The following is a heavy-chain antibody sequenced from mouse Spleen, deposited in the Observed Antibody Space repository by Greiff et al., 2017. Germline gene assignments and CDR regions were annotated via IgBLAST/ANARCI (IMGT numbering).Heavy chain of an antibody. V-gene: IGHV1-42*01. CDR2: INPSTGGT. D-gene: IGHD1-2*01. Sequence: EVQLQQSGPELVKPGASVKISCKASGYSFTGYYMNWVKQSPEKSLEWIGEINPSTGGTTYNQKFKAKATLTVDKSSSTAYMQLKSLTSEDSAVYYCARRRITTATGAMDYWGQGTSVTVSS. CDR3: ARRRITTATGAMDY. CDR1: GYSFTGYY. J-gene: IGHJ4*01.